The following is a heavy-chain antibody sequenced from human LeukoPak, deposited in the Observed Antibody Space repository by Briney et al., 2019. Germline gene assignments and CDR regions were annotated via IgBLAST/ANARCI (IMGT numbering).Heavy chain of an antibody. J-gene: IGHJ4*02. V-gene: IGHV3-7*01. CDR2: IKKDGSEK. CDR1: GFTFSSYW. CDR3: AKDHNRELLGY. Sequence: GGSLRPSCAASGFTFSSYWMSWVRQAPGKGLEWVANIKKDGSEKYYVDSVKGRFTISRDNAKNTLYLQMNSLRAEDTAVYYCAKDHNRELLGYWGQGTLVTVSS. D-gene: IGHD1-26*01.